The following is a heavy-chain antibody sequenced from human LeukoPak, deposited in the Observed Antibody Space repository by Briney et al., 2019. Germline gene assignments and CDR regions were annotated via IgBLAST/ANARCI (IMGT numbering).Heavy chain of an antibody. CDR2: ISHSGST. J-gene: IGHJ4*02. CDR3: VTYYYGSSAPKRNY. Sequence: NPSETLSLTCAVHGGSFSDYFWSWIRQPPGKGLEWIGEISHSGSTTYNPSLRSRVTISGDTSKKQFSLKLSSVTAADTAVYYCVTYYYGSSAPKRNYWGQGILVTVSS. CDR1: GGSFSDYF. D-gene: IGHD3-22*01. V-gene: IGHV4-34*01.